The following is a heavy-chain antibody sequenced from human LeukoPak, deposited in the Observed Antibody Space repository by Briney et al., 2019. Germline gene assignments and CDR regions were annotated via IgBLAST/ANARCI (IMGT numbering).Heavy chain of an antibody. CDR1: GGTFISYA. CDR3: ARRDGSGSYFQRNNWLDP. D-gene: IGHD3-10*01. CDR2: IIPILGIA. J-gene: IGHJ5*02. V-gene: IGHV1-69*04. Sequence: SVKVSCKSSGGTFISYAISWMRQAPGQGLEWMGMIIPILGIANYAQKFQGRGTITAHKSTSTAYMELSSLRSEETPVYYCARRDGSGSYFQRNNWLDPWGQGNLVTVSS.